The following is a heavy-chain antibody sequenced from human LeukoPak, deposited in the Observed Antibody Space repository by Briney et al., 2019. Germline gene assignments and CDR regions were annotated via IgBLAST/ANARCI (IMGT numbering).Heavy chain of an antibody. Sequence: SETLSLTCTVSGGSISSYYWSWLRQPPGKGLEWIGYIYYSGSTNYNPSLKSRVTISVDTSKNQFSLKLSSVTAADTAVYYCARNNWNDYWYFDLWGRGTLVTVSS. D-gene: IGHD1-20*01. CDR1: GGSISSYY. CDR2: IYYSGST. V-gene: IGHV4-59*01. CDR3: ARNNWNDYWYFDL. J-gene: IGHJ2*01.